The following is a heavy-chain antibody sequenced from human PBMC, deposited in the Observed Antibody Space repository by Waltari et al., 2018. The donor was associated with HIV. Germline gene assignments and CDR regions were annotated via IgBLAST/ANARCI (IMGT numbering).Heavy chain of an antibody. Sequence: QVQLEESGPGLVKPSETLSLTCTVSGGSISSYYWSWIRLPAGKGLGWIGRIYTSGSPNYKPSLNSRVTLSVDTSMNQFSLKLGFVTAADTAVYYCARGLRLGELSLYKYAFDIWGQGTMVTVSS. D-gene: IGHD3-16*02. CDR2: IYTSGSP. CDR1: GGSISSYY. V-gene: IGHV4-4*07. CDR3: ARGLRLGELSLYKYAFDI. J-gene: IGHJ3*02.